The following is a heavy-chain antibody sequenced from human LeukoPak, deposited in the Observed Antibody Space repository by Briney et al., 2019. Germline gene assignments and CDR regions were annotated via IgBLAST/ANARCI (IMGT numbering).Heavy chain of an antibody. CDR3: AKGGNTIVVVAAPDY. V-gene: IGHV3-30-3*01. CDR1: GFTFSSYA. CDR2: ISYDGSNK. D-gene: IGHD2-15*01. Sequence: GRSLRLSCAASGFTFSSYAMHWVRQAPGKGLEWVAVISYDGSNKYYADSVKGRFTISRDNSKNTLYLQMNSLRVEDTAVYYCAKGGNTIVVVAAPDYWGQGTLVTVSS. J-gene: IGHJ4*02.